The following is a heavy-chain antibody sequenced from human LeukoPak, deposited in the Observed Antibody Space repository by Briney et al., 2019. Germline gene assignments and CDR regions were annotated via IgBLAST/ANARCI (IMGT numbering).Heavy chain of an antibody. CDR2: ISSRGSTI. CDR3: ARPWGMDV. Sequence: GGSLRLSCAASGFTFNTYEMNWVRQAPGKGLEWVSYISSRGSTIYYADSVKGRFTISRDNAKNSLYPQINSLRAEDTAVYYCARPWGMDVWGQGTTVTVSS. CDR1: GFTFNTYE. J-gene: IGHJ6*02. V-gene: IGHV3-48*03.